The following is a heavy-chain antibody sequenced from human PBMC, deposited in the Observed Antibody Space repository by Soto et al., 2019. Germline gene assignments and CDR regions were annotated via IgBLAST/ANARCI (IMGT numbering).Heavy chain of an antibody. J-gene: IGHJ6*02. D-gene: IGHD5-12*01. CDR2: ITSRSSSI. CDR1: GFTFISYG. Sequence: EVQLVESGGGLVQPGGSLRLSCAASGFTFISYGMNWVRQAPGKGLEWVSYITSRSSSIFYADSVKGRFTISRDNAKNSLDLQMHSLSDDDTAVYYCARGELSGYDVWNYGMDVWGQGTTVTVSS. V-gene: IGHV3-48*02. CDR3: ARGELSGYDVWNYGMDV.